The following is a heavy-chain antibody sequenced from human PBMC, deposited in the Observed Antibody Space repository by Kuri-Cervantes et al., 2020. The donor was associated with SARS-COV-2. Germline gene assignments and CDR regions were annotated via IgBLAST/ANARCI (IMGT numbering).Heavy chain of an antibody. CDR3: ARENQGNYYDSSGYYHYYYYGMDV. J-gene: IGHJ6*02. CDR1: GFTFSSYS. D-gene: IGHD3-22*01. CDR2: ISSSSSTI. Sequence: GGSLRLSCAASGFTFSSYSMSWVRQAPGKGLEWVSYISSSSSTIYYADSVKGRFTISGDNAKNSLYLQMNSLRDEDTAVYYCARENQGNYYDSSGYYHYYYYGMDVWGQGTTVTVSS. V-gene: IGHV3-48*02.